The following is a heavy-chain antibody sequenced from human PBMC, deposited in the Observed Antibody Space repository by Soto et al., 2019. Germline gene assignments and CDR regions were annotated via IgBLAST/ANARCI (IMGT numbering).Heavy chain of an antibody. J-gene: IGHJ6*03. CDR2: IKQDGSEK. V-gene: IGHV3-7*04. CDR3: ARADYDFWSGYGKNYYYMDV. Sequence: GGSLRLSCAASGFTFSSYWMSWVRQAPGKGLEWVANIKQDGSEKYYVDSVKGRFTISRDNAKNSLYLQMNSLRAEDTAVYYCARADYDFWSGYGKNYYYMDVWGKGTTVTVSS. CDR1: GFTFSSYW. D-gene: IGHD3-3*01.